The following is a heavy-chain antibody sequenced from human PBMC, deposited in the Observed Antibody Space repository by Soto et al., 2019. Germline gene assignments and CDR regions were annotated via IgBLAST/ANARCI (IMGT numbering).Heavy chain of an antibody. V-gene: IGHV6-1*01. D-gene: IGHD3-16*02. J-gene: IGHJ6*03. CDR1: GDSVSSNSAA. CDR3: ARGKIWGSYRNYYYYYYMDV. CDR2: TYYRSKWYN. Sequence: PSQSLSLTCAISGDSVSSNSAAWNWIRQSPSRGLEWLGRTYYRSKWYNDYAVSVKSRITINPDTSKNQFSLQLNSVTPEDTAVYYCARGKIWGSYRNYYYYYYMDVWGKGTTVNVSS.